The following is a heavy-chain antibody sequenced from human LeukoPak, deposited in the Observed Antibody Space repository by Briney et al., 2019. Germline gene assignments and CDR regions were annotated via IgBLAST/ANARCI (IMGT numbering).Heavy chain of an antibody. Sequence: GESLKISCKGSGYNFTRYWIAWVRQMPGKGLELMGIIYPGDSDTRYSPSFQGQVTISVDKSINTAHLQWSSLKASDTAMYYCARSRLEVGYYYYMDVWGKGTTVTISS. CDR3: ARSRLEVGYYYYMDV. D-gene: IGHD3-3*01. CDR2: IYPGDSDT. J-gene: IGHJ6*03. V-gene: IGHV5-51*01. CDR1: GYNFTRYW.